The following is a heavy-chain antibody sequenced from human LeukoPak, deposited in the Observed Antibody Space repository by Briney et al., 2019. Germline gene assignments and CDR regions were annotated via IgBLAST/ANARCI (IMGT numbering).Heavy chain of an antibody. CDR1: GFTFSSYA. Sequence: GGSLRLSCAASGFTFSSYAMTWVRQAPGKGLEWDSAISGSGYNSYYADSVKGRFTISRDNSKNTLFLQMNSLRGEDTAIYYCAKWMVRRDFWSGAFDIWGQGTMVTV. V-gene: IGHV3-23*01. CDR3: AKWMVRRDFWSGAFDI. J-gene: IGHJ3*02. CDR2: ISGSGYNS. D-gene: IGHD3-3*01.